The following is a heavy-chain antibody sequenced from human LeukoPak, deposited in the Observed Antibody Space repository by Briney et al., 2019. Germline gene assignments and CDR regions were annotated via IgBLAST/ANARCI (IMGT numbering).Heavy chain of an antibody. V-gene: IGHV3-48*01. J-gene: IGHJ4*02. CDR1: GFTLNTYD. CDR3: AGYGVYPY. Sequence: SGGSLRLSCAASGFTLNTYDMHWVRQAPGEGPEWIAYFGISGTIYYADSVRGRFTISRDNAKNSLFLQMNSLRVDDTAIYYCAGYGVYPYWGQGTPVTVS. D-gene: IGHD4-17*01. CDR2: FGISGTI.